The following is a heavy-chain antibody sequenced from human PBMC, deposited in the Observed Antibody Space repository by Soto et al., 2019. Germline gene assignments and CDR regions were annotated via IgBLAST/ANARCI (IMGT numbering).Heavy chain of an antibody. Sequence: GGSLRRSCSAAGFNSMKYERHWVRQSPGKGLEWVANIHGDGGKIYYVDSVKGRFTISRDNAKRSLYLQMNSLRAEDTAVYYCARDFYGGYTYGPGDYWGQGALVTVSS. CDR2: IHGDGGKI. V-gene: IGHV3-7*01. CDR3: ARDFYGGYTYGPGDY. D-gene: IGHD5-18*01. CDR1: GFNSMKYE. J-gene: IGHJ4*02.